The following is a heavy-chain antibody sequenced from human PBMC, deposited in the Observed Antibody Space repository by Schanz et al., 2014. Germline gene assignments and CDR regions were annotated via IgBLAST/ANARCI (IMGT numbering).Heavy chain of an antibody. D-gene: IGHD6-13*01. CDR2: ISPYTGNT. J-gene: IGHJ4*02. CDR1: GYTFSDYG. CDR3: ARSGSSNWYFFDY. V-gene: IGHV1-18*01. Sequence: QVQLVQSGDEVTKPGASVKVSCKTSGYTFSDYGITWVRQAPGQGLEWVGWISPYTGNTHYFDKMEGRVTMTTDTSTSTAYMELRSLRSDDTAMYYCARSGSSNWYFFDYWGQGTLVTVSS.